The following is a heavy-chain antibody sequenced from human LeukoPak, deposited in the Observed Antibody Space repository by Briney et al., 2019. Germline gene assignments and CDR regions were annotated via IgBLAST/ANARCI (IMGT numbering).Heavy chain of an antibody. CDR2: ISSSSSYI. J-gene: IGHJ4*02. CDR1: GFVFSSYS. D-gene: IGHD3-9*01. V-gene: IGHV3-21*01. Sequence: GGSLRLSCAASGFVFSSYSMNWVRQAPGKGLEWVSSISSSSSYIYYADSVKGRFTISRDNAKNSLYLQMNSLRAEDTAVYYCARGDILTGYSWPHFDYWGQGTLVTVSS. CDR3: ARGDILTGYSWPHFDY.